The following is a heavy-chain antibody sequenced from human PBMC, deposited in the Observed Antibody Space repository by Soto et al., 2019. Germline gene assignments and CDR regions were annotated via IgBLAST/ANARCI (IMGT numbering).Heavy chain of an antibody. J-gene: IGHJ3*02. CDR3: ARSSAPPQGSDAFDI. CDR2: IKQDGSEK. Sequence: QPGGSLRLSCAASGFTFSSYHMSWVRQAPGKGLEWVANIKQDGSEKYYVDSVKGRFTISRDNAKNSLYLQMNSLRAEDTAVYYCARSSAPPQGSDAFDIWGQGTMVTVSS. CDR1: GFTFSSYH. V-gene: IGHV3-7*01. D-gene: IGHD3-3*01.